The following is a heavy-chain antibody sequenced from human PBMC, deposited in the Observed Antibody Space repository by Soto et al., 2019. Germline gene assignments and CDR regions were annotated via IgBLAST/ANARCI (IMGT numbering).Heavy chain of an antibody. D-gene: IGHD6-13*01. V-gene: IGHV4-34*01. J-gene: IGHJ6*01. CDR1: GGSFSGYY. Sequence: QVQLQQWGAGLLKPSETLSLTCAVYGGSFSGYYWSWIRQPPGKGLEWIGEINHSGSTNYNPSLKSRVTISVDTSKNQFSLKLSSVTAADTAVYYCARLGASTXAAXXLXXXXMDVXGXGTTVTVSS. CDR2: INHSGST. CDR3: ARLGASTXAAXXLXXXXMDV.